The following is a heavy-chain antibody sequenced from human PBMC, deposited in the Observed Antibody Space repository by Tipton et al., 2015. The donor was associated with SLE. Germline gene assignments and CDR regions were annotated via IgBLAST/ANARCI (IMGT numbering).Heavy chain of an antibody. CDR3: ARVDSTWYYFDY. V-gene: IGHV4-34*01. CDR1: GGSFSGYY. CDR2: INHSGST. Sequence: TLSLTCDVYGGSFSGYYWSWIRQPPGKGLEWIGEINHSGSTNYNPSLKSRVTISGDTSKNQFSLNLSSVTAADTAMYYCARVDSTWYYFDYWGQGTLVPVSS. D-gene: IGHD6-13*01. J-gene: IGHJ4*02.